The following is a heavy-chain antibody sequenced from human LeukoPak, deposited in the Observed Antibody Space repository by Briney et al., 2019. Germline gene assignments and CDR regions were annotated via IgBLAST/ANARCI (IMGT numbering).Heavy chain of an antibody. Sequence: SETLSLTCTVSGGSISSSSYYWGWIRQPPGKGLEWIGSIYYSGSTYYNPSLKSRATISVDTSKNQFSLKLSSVTAADTAVYYCARTYCSSTSCYRHYYYYYGMDVWGQGTTVTVSS. J-gene: IGHJ6*02. D-gene: IGHD2-2*01. V-gene: IGHV4-39*01. CDR3: ARTYCSSTSCYRHYYYYYGMDV. CDR1: GGSISSSSYY. CDR2: IYYSGST.